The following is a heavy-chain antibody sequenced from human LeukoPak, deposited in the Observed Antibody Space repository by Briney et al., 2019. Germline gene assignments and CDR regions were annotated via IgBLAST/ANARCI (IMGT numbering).Heavy chain of an antibody. CDR1: GGSISSYY. J-gene: IGHJ4*02. CDR2: IYYSGST. D-gene: IGHD1-26*01. CDR3: ARMSSGSIFDY. Sequence: SETLSLTCTVSGGSISSYYWSWIRQPPGKGLEWIGYIYYSGSTNYNPSLKSRVTMSVDTSKNQFSLKLSSVTAADTAVYYCARMSSGSIFDYWGQGTLVTVSS. V-gene: IGHV4-59*08.